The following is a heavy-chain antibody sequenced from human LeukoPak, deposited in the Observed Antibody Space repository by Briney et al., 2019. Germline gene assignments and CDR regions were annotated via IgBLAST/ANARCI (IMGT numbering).Heavy chain of an antibody. Sequence: GESLKISCXGSGYSFTSYWIGWVRQMSGKGLEWMGIIYPGDSDTRYSPSFQGQVTISADKSISTAYLQWSSLKASDTAMYYCATIPYSSSSVFSDYWGQGTLVTVSS. J-gene: IGHJ4*02. D-gene: IGHD6-6*01. CDR1: GYSFTSYW. CDR3: ATIPYSSSSVFSDY. CDR2: IYPGDSDT. V-gene: IGHV5-51*01.